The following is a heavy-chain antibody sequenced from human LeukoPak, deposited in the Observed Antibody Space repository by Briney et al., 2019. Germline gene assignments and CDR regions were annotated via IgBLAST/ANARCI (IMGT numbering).Heavy chain of an antibody. J-gene: IGHJ4*02. CDR3: ARGQTSDY. CDR1: GFTFSSYN. Sequence: PGGSLRLSCAASGFTFSSYNFNWVRQAPGKGLEWVSFISSSSSNIYYADSVKGRFTISRDNAKNSLYLQMNSLRAEDTAVYYCARGQTSDYWGQGTLVTVSS. CDR2: ISSSSSNI. V-gene: IGHV3-21*01.